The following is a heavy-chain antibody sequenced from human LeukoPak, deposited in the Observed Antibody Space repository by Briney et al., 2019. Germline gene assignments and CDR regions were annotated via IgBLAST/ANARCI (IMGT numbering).Heavy chain of an antibody. J-gene: IGHJ4*02. CDR1: GFTFSTYW. CDR2: IKPSGTET. D-gene: IGHD3-10*01. Sequence: GGSLRLSCAASGFTFSTYWMRWVRQAPGKGLEWVANIKPSGTETYYGDPVKGRFTISRDNAKNLLYLQMSSLRAEDTAVYSCGRFGDEAGIDNWGQGTLVTVSS. V-gene: IGHV3-7*01. CDR3: GRFGDEAGIDN.